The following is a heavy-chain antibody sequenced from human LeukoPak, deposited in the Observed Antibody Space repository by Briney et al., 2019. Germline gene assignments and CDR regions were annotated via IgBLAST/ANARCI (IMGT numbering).Heavy chain of an antibody. CDR3: AKDCAHAQHAFDF. V-gene: IGHV3-23*01. Sequence: PGGSLRLSCAASGFTFSSHAMSWVRQAPGKGLEWVASISGSGGSTYYADSVRGRFTISRDNSKNTLYLQMNSLRAEDTAVYYCAKDCAHAQHAFDFWGQGTLVTVSS. CDR2: ISGSGGST. CDR1: GFTFSSHA. J-gene: IGHJ4*02.